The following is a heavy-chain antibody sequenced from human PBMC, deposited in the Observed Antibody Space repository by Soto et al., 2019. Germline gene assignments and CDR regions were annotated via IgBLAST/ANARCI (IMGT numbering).Heavy chain of an antibody. J-gene: IGHJ5*02. CDR2: MNPNSGNT. D-gene: IGHD3-16*01. Sequence: ASVKVSCKASGYTFTSYGINWVRQATGQGLEWMGWMNPNSGNTGYAQKFQGRVTMTRNTSISTAYMELSSLRSEDTAVYYCARYRRSRLNWFDPWGQGTLVTVSS. V-gene: IGHV1-8*01. CDR3: ARYRRSRLNWFDP. CDR1: GYTFTSYG.